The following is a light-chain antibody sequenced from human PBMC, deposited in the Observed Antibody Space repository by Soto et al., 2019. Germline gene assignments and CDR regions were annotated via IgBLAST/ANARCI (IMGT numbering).Light chain of an antibody. CDR3: SSYKAGGTI. Sequence: QCVLTQPASVSGSPGQSITISCTGTSGDVGGYYYVSWYQQLPGKAPKLMISEVSNRPSGVANRFSGSKSGNTASLTISGLQAEDEGDYYCSSYKAGGTIFGTGTKVT. CDR2: EVS. V-gene: IGLV2-14*01. CDR1: SGDVGGYYY. J-gene: IGLJ1*01.